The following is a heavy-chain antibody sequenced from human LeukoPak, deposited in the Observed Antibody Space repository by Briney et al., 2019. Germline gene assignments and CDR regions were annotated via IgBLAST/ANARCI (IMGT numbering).Heavy chain of an antibody. CDR1: GFTFSSYG. V-gene: IGHV3-30*02. J-gene: IGHJ4*02. CDR2: IWYDGSNK. D-gene: IGHD3-3*01. CDR3: AKDPRYYDFWSGYYSAFDY. Sequence: GGSLRLSCAASGFTFSSYGMHWVRQAPGKGLEWVAVIWYDGSNKYYADSVKGRFTISRDNSKNTLYLQMNSLRAEDTAVYYCAKDPRYYDFWSGYYSAFDYWGQGTLVTVSS.